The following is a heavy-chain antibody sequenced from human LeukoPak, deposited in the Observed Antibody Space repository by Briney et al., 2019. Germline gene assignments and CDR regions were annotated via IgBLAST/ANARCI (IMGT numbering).Heavy chain of an antibody. D-gene: IGHD3-16*01. J-gene: IGHJ5*02. Sequence: GGSLRLSCAASEFTVSKRYLGWVRQAPGKGLDWVSVIYSGGATYFADSVKGRVTISRDKSTNTVYLQMSSLRVEDTAIYYRATIGGRAAPRWFDPWGQGTLVTVSS. V-gene: IGHV3-66*02. CDR2: IYSGGAT. CDR1: EFTVSKRY. CDR3: ATIGGRAAPRWFDP.